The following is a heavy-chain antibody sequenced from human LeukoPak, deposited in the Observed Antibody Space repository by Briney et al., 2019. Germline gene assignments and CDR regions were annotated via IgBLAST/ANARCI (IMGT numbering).Heavy chain of an antibody. CDR2: IRYDGRNK. CDR3: VTYSAPDY. V-gene: IGHV3-30*02. D-gene: IGHD2-21*01. Sequence: GGSLRLSCVGSAFTFRNFGMHWIRQAPGKGVEWVAFIRYDGRNKYYADSVKGRFTISRDNSKNPLYLQMNTLRTEDTGVYYCVTYSAPDYWGQGTLVTVSS. J-gene: IGHJ4*02. CDR1: AFTFRNFG.